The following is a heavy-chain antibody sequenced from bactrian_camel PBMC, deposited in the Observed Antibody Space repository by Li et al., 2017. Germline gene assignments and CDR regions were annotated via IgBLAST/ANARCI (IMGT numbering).Heavy chain of an antibody. CDR1: GFTYNPYC. D-gene: IGHD6*01. CDR3: TKSNGSSWPGSFAY. Sequence: HVQLVESGGGSVQSGGSLRLSCKLSGFTYNPYCMAWVRQAPGKEREAVAILGSSDYISYADSVKGRFTMSRDNAKNTAYLQLNSLKTEDMAMYYCTKSNGSSWPGSFAYWGQGTQVTVS. J-gene: IGHJ4*01. CDR2: ILGSSDYI. V-gene: IGHV3S1*01.